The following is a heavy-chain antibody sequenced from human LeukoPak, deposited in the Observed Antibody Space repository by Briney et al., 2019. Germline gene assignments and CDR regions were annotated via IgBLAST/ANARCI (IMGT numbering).Heavy chain of an antibody. D-gene: IGHD3-16*02. CDR2: INHSGTT. CDR1: GGSFSGYY. Sequence: SETLSLTCAVYGGSFSGYYWSWIRQPPGKGLEWIGEINHSGTTDYNPSLKSRVPISVDTSKNQFSLKLSSVTAADTAVYYCARGWITFGGVITNWGQGTLVTVSS. J-gene: IGHJ4*02. V-gene: IGHV4-34*01. CDR3: ARGWITFGGVITN.